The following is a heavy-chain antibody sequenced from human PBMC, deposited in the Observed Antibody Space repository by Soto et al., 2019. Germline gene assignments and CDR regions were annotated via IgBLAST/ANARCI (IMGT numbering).Heavy chain of an antibody. CDR2: ISYDGSNK. J-gene: IGHJ4*02. CDR1: GFTFSSYA. V-gene: IGHV3-30-3*01. Sequence: QVQLVESGGGVVQPGGSLRLSCAASGFTFSSYAMHWVRQAPGKGLEWVAVISYDGSNKYYADSVKGRFTISRDNSKNTLYLQMNSLRAEDTAVYYCARDFFLLYYFDYWGQGTLVTVSS. D-gene: IGHD3-3*01. CDR3: ARDFFLLYYFDY.